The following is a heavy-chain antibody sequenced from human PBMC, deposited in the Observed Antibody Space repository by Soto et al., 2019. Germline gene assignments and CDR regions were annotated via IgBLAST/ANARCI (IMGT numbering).Heavy chain of an antibody. J-gene: IGHJ5*02. CDR2: INHSGST. D-gene: IGHD6-13*01. CDR1: GGSFSGYY. CDR3: ARWQQPIGNWFYP. V-gene: IGHV4-34*01. Sequence: SETLSLTCAVYGGSFSGYYWSWIRQPPGKGLEWIGEINHSGSTNYNPSLKSRVTISVDTSKNQFSLKLSSVTAADTAVYYCARWQQPIGNWFYPWGQGTLVTVSS.